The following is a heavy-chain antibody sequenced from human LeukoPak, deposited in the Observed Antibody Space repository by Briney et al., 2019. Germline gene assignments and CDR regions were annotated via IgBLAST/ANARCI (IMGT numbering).Heavy chain of an antibody. CDR3: SPPRADSSCYYYVY. Sequence: GGSLRLSCTASGLTFSSYVMRWLRQAPGKGLDWVSTISGSGGSTFYADSVRGRFTISRDNSRRTLYLQMKSLRAEDTAKYYCSPPRADSSCYYYVYWGQGTLVTVSS. V-gene: IGHV3-23*01. J-gene: IGHJ4*02. CDR2: ISGSGGST. D-gene: IGHD3-22*01. CDR1: GLTFSSYV.